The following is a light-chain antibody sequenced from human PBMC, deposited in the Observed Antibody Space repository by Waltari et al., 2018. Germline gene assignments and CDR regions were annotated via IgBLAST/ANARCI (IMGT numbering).Light chain of an antibody. J-gene: IGLJ3*02. V-gene: IGLV4-69*01. CDR1: SGHSTTI. CDR3: QTGGHGTWV. CDR2: VNSDGSH. Sequence: QLVLTQSPSASASPGASVKLTCTLRSGHSTTIFAWLQQQPEKGPRYLMNVNSDGSHNRGVGIPDRFSGSISGAERYLTISSLQSEDEADYYCQTGGHGTWVFGGGTRLTVL.